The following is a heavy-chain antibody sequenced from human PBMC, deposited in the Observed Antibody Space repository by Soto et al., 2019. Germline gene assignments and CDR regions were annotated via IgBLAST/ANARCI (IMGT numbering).Heavy chain of an antibody. D-gene: IGHD3-22*01. V-gene: IGHV1-69*13. Sequence: ASVKVSCKASGGTFSSYAISWVRQAPGQGLEWMGGIIPIFGTANYAQKFQGRVTITADESTSTAYMELSSLRSEDTAVYYCARVTRVPRSYYYDSSGYYSFGAFDIWGQGTMVTVSS. J-gene: IGHJ3*02. CDR3: ARVTRVPRSYYYDSSGYYSFGAFDI. CDR1: GGTFSSYA. CDR2: IIPIFGTA.